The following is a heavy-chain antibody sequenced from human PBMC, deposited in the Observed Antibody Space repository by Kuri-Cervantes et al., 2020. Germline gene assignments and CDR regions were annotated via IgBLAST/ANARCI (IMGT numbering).Heavy chain of an antibody. J-gene: IGHJ4*02. Sequence: GSLRLSCAVYGGSFSGYYWSRIRQPPGKGLEWIGEINHSGSTNYNPSLKSRVTISVDTSKNQFSLKLSSVTAADTAVYYCAREGLEWSGFDYWGQGTLVTVSS. V-gene: IGHV4-34*01. CDR3: AREGLEWSGFDY. D-gene: IGHD3-3*01. CDR2: INHSGST. CDR1: GGSFSGYY.